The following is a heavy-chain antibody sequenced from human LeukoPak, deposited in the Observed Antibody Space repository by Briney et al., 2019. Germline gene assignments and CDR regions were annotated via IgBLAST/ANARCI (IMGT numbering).Heavy chain of an antibody. CDR3: ARNPHGSGSYRYYFDY. CDR1: GGTFSTYA. J-gene: IGHJ4*02. CDR2: IVPILGTA. Sequence: EASVKVSCKASGGTFSTYAISWVRQAPGQGLEWVGRIVPILGTANYAQNFQGRVTITADRSTTTAYMELSSLRSEDTAVYYCARNPHGSGSYRYYFDYWGQGTLVTVSS. V-gene: IGHV1-69*04. D-gene: IGHD3-10*01.